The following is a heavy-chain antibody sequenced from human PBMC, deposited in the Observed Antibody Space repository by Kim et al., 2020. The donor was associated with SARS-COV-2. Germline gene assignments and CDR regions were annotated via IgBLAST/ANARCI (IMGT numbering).Heavy chain of an antibody. V-gene: IGHV1-3*01. CDR1: GYTFTDYA. CDR3: ARDMDSSSSKYYFDS. J-gene: IGHJ4*02. D-gene: IGHD6-6*01. Sequence: ASVKVSCKASGYTFTDYAIHWVRQAPGQRLEWMGWINAGNGNTKYSQKFQGRVTITRDTTATTAYMELSSLRSEDTAVYFCARDMDSSSSKYYFDSWGQGTLVTVSS. CDR2: INAGNGNT.